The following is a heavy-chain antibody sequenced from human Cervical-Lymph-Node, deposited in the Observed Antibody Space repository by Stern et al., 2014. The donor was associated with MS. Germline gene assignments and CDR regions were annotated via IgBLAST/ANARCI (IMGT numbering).Heavy chain of an antibody. D-gene: IGHD3-9*01. V-gene: IGHV3-30*18. CDR1: GFTFDNYG. CDR3: AKGVEWLLDAFDI. CDR2: LSYDGFNT. J-gene: IGHJ3*02. Sequence: VHLVESGGGVVQPGRSLRLSCAGSGFTFDNYGMHWVRQAPGGGLALEAVLSYDGFNTYYGDSVKGRFTISRDNSKNTLYLQMNNLRAEDTAIYYCAKGVEWLLDAFDIWGRGTMVTVSS.